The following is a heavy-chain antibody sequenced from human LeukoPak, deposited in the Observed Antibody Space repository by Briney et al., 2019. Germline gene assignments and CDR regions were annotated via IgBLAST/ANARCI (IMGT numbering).Heavy chain of an antibody. V-gene: IGHV4-59*01. D-gene: IGHD3-22*01. CDR1: GGSISSYY. CDR3: ARHPAIYYDSSGYYDY. J-gene: IGHJ4*02. Sequence: PSETLSLTCTVSGGSISSYYWSWIRQPPGKGLEWIGYIYYSGSTNYNPSLKSRVTISVDTSKNQFSLKLSSVTAADTAAYYCARHPAIYYDSSGYYDYWGQGTLVTVSS. CDR2: IYYSGST.